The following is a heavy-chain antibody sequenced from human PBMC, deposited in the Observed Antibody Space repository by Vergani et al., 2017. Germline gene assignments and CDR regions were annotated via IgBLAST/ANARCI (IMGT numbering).Heavy chain of an antibody. J-gene: IGHJ6*03. Sequence: QVQLVQSGAEVKKPGASVKVSCKASGYTFTGYYMHWVRQAPGQGLEWMGWINPNSGGTNYAQKFQGRVTMTRDTSISTAYMELSSLRSEDTAVYYCARSARYLTGTTHYYYCMDVWGKGTTVTVSS. CDR3: ARSARYLTGTTHYYYCMDV. CDR1: GYTFTGYY. D-gene: IGHD1-7*01. CDR2: INPNSGGT. V-gene: IGHV1-2*02.